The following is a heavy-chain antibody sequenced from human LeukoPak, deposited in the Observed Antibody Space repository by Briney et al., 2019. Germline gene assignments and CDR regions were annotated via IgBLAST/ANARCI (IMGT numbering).Heavy chain of an antibody. Sequence: GGSLRLSCAASGFTFSDYFMSWIRQAPGKGLEWVSHISSSGTIYYADSVKGRATISRDNAKNSLYLQMNSLRAKDTAVYYCARPAYCGGNCYYFPDYWGQGTLVTVSS. CDR1: GFTFSDYF. D-gene: IGHD2-21*02. V-gene: IGHV3-11*04. J-gene: IGHJ4*02. CDR2: ISSSGTI. CDR3: ARPAYCGGNCYYFPDY.